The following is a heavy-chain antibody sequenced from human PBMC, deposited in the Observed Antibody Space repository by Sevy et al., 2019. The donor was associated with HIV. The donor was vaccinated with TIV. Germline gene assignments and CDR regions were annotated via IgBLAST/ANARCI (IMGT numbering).Heavy chain of an antibody. CDR1: RFTLINAW. V-gene: IGHV3-15*01. CDR3: TREHPFDY. Sequence: GGSLRLSCAGSRFTLINAWMGWVRQAPGKGLEWVGRIKSKTDGGTTDYAAPVKGRFLISRDDSKNVLFLQMTSLKTEDTAVYYCTREHPFDYWGRGTLVTVSS. CDR2: IKSKTDGGTT. J-gene: IGHJ4*02.